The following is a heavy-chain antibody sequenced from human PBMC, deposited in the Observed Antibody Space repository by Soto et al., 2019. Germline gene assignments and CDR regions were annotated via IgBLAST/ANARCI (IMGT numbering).Heavy chain of an antibody. CDR3: ARWRVVVVAAKGADAFDI. J-gene: IGHJ3*02. V-gene: IGHV4-30-4*01. CDR1: GGSISSGDYY. Sequence: QVQLQESGPGLVKPSQTLSLTCTVSGGSISSGDYYWSWIRQPPGKGLEWIGYIYYSGSTYYNPSLTSRVTISVDTAKNQFSLKLSAVTAADTAVYYCARWRVVVVAAKGADAFDIWGQGTMVTVSS. D-gene: IGHD2-15*01. CDR2: IYYSGST.